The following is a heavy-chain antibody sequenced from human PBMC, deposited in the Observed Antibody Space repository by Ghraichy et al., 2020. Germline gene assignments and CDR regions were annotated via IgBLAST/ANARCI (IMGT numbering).Heavy chain of an antibody. CDR3: ARLSGDYDRPDMDV. CDR2: IYHSGST. Sequence: SETLSLTCAVSGGSISSGGYSWSWIRQPPGKGLEWIGYIYHSGSTYYNSSLKSRVTISLDTSKNQFSLKLSSVTAADTAVYYCARLSGDYDRPDMDVWGKGTTVTVSS. CDR1: GGSISSGGYS. V-gene: IGHV4-30-2*01. D-gene: IGHD4-17*01. J-gene: IGHJ6*03.